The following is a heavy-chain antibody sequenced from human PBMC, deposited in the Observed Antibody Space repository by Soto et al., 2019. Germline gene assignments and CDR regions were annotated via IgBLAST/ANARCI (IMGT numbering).Heavy chain of an antibody. J-gene: IGHJ6*02. D-gene: IGHD3-10*01. V-gene: IGHV3-30*18. CDR1: GFTFSSYG. CDR3: AKDYITYGMDV. Sequence: QVQLVESGGGVVQPGRSLRLSCAASGFTFSSYGMHWVRQAPGKGLEWVAVISYDGSNKYYADSVKGRFTISRDNFKNTLYLQMNSLRAEDTAVYYCAKDYITYGMDVWGQGTTVTVSS. CDR2: ISYDGSNK.